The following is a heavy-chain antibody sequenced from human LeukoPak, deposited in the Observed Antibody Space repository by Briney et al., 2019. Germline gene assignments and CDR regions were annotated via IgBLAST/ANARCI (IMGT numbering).Heavy chain of an antibody. CDR3: ARVKASRLFDM. Sequence: PGGSLRLSCAASGFTLSNYWMHWVRQAPGKGLVWISRINGDGSSKSYADSVKGRFTISRDNAKNTLYLQMDGLRAEDTAVYYCARVKASRLFDMWGQGTMVTVSS. V-gene: IGHV3-74*01. CDR1: GFTLSNYW. J-gene: IGHJ3*02. CDR2: INGDGSSK.